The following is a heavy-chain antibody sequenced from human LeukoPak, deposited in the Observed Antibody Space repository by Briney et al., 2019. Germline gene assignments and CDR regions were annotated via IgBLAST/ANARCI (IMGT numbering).Heavy chain of an antibody. Sequence: PGGSLRLSCAASGFTFSRYWMHGVRQAPGKGLVWVARINSDGSRTSYADSVKGRFTISRDNAKNTLHLQMNSLRAEDTAVYYCAKGSPGLYYYYGMDVWGQGTTVTVSS. D-gene: IGHD7-27*01. V-gene: IGHV3-74*01. CDR3: AKGSPGLYYYYGMDV. CDR2: INSDGSRT. CDR1: GFTFSRYW. J-gene: IGHJ6*02.